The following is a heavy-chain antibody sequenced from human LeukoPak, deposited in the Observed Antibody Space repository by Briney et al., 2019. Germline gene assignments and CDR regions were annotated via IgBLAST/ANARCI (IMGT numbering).Heavy chain of an antibody. J-gene: IGHJ6*03. CDR3: ARGYYDFWSGQSYPRRYYYYYYMDV. V-gene: IGHV4-34*01. Sequence: PSETLSLTCAVYGGSFSGYYWSWIRQPPGKGLEWIGEINHSGSTNYNPSLKSRVTISVDTSENQFSLKLSSVTAADTAVYYCARGYYDFWSGQSYPRRYYYYYYMDVWGKGTTVTVSS. CDR2: INHSGST. D-gene: IGHD3-3*01. CDR1: GGSFSGYY.